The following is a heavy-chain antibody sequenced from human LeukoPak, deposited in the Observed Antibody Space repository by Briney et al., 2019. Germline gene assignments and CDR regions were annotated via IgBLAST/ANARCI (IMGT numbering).Heavy chain of an antibody. V-gene: IGHV1-18*01. CDR3: AREDNGGNSGVIDY. D-gene: IGHD4-23*01. J-gene: IGHJ4*02. CDR2: ISAYNGNT. CDR1: GYTFTSYG. Sequence: ASVKVSCKASGYTFTSYGISWVRQAPGQGLEWMGWISAYNGNTNYAQKLQGRVTMTTDTSTSTAYMELSSLRSEDTAVYYCAREDNGGNSGVIDYWGQGTLVTVSS.